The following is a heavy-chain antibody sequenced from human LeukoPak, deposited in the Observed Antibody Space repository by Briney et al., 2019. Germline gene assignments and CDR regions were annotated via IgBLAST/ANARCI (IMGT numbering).Heavy chain of an antibody. J-gene: IGHJ2*01. V-gene: IGHV3-23*01. CDR1: GFTFPSYA. CDR2: IRGAGDRT. D-gene: IGHD2-15*01. CDR3: AKKSSGWTSPDWCFDL. Sequence: GRSLRLSCAASGFTFPSYAMSWVRQAPGKGLEWVSGIRGAGDRTSYRDSVRGRFTVSRDNSKNTVYLQMNSLRADDTAVYYCAKKSSGWTSPDWCFDLWGRGTLVTVSS.